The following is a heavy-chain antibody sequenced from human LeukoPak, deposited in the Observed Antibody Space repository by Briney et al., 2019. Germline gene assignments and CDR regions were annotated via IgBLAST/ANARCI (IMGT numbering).Heavy chain of an antibody. CDR2: IYSSGST. CDR3: ANMYGRDSGYYYYYYMDV. J-gene: IGHJ6*03. CDR1: GVSVSTYY. D-gene: IGHD4-23*01. Sequence: PSETLSLTCSVSGVSVSTYYWSWIRQPAGKGLGWIGRIYSSGSTNYNPSLKSRVTISVDTSKNQFSLKLSSVTAADTAVYYCANMYGRDSGYYYYYYMDVWGKGTTVTVSS. V-gene: IGHV4-4*07.